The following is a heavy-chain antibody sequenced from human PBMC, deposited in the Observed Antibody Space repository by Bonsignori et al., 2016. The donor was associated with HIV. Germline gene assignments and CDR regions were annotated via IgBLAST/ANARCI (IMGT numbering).Heavy chain of an antibody. V-gene: IGHV3-21*01. J-gene: IGHJ4*02. Sequence: GGSLRLSCAASGFTFSSYSMNWVRQAPGKGLEWVSSISSSSSYIYYADSVKGRFTISRDNAKNSLYLQMNSLRAEDTAVYYCARDRARGRFDYWGQGTLVTVSS. CDR1: GFTFSSYS. CDR2: ISSSSSYI. CDR3: ARDRARGRFDY.